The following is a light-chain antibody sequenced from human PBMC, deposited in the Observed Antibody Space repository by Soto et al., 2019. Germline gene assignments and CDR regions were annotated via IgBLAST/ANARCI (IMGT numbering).Light chain of an antibody. CDR3: QQYNSWPLT. Sequence: EVLMTQSPATLSVSPGERVTLSCRASQSVYSNLAWYQQKPGQAPRLLIYGASTMATGLPARFSGSVSGTEFTLTISSLQSEDFAVYYCQQYNSWPLTFGGGTKVEIK. V-gene: IGKV3-15*01. CDR1: QSVYSN. J-gene: IGKJ4*01. CDR2: GAS.